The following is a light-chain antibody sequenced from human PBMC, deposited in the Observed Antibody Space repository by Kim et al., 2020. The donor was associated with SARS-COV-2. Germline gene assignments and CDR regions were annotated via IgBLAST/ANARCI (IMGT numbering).Light chain of an antibody. CDR2: GAS. Sequence: EIVLTQSPGTLSLSPGEGATLPCRASQSVSSSYLAWYQQKPGQAPRLLIYGASSRATGIPDRFSGSGSGTDFTLTISRLEPEDFAVYYCQQYGSSPRTFGQGTKVDIK. J-gene: IGKJ1*01. V-gene: IGKV3-20*01. CDR3: QQYGSSPRT. CDR1: QSVSSSY.